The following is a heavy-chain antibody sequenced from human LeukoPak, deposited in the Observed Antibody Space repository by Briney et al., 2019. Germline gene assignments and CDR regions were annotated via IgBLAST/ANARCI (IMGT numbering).Heavy chain of an antibody. CDR3: ARRYCFGGSCLTSEGDAFDI. CDR2: ISGSGGST. D-gene: IGHD2-15*01. Sequence: GGSLRLSCAASGFTFSSYGTSWVRQAPGKGLEWVSVISGSGGSTYYADSVKGRFTISRDNSKNTLYLQMNSLRAEDTAVYYCARRYCFGGSCLTSEGDAFDIWGQGTMVTVSS. V-gene: IGHV3-23*01. CDR1: GFTFSSYG. J-gene: IGHJ3*02.